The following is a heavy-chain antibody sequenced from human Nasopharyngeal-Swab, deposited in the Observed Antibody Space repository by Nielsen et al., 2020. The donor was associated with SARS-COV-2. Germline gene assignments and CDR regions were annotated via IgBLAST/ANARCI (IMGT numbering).Heavy chain of an antibody. V-gene: IGHV3-7*01. Sequence: GGSLRLSCAASVFTFTTYSITWVRQAPGQGLEWVANVKQDGGEKFYLDSVKGRFTISRDNAKSSLYLQMTSLRAEDTAVYYCVRDESGAFDIWGQGTMVTVSS. J-gene: IGHJ3*02. CDR3: VRDESGAFDI. CDR2: VKQDGGEK. CDR1: VFTFTTYS. D-gene: IGHD3-10*01.